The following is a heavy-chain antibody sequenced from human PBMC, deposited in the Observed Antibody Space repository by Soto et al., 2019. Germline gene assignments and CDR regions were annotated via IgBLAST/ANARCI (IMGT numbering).Heavy chain of an antibody. V-gene: IGHV3-23*01. CDR1: GFTFSSYG. J-gene: IGHJ4*02. CDR3: ARDGAFCGINCYSYFDY. CDR2: ISGSGGAT. Sequence: AGGSLRLSCAASGFTFSSYGMGWVRQAPGKGLEWVSTISGSGGATFYAGSVKGRFTISRDNSKSTLHLQMYSLGADDTAVYYCARDGAFCGINCYSYFDYWGQGALVTVSS. D-gene: IGHD2-21*01.